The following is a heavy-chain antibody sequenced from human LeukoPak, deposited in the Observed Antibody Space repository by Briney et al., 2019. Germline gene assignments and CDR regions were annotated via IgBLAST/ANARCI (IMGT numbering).Heavy chain of an antibody. D-gene: IGHD3-9*01. Sequence: GGSLRLSCAASGFTFSDHYTDWVRQAPGKGLEWVGRTKNKANSYTTQYAASVKGRFTISRDDSKNSLYLQMNSLKTEDTAVYYCARGSSGVTISSYGMDVWGKGTTVTVSS. CDR2: TKNKANSYTT. V-gene: IGHV3-72*01. J-gene: IGHJ6*04. CDR3: ARGSSGVTISSYGMDV. CDR1: GFTFSDHY.